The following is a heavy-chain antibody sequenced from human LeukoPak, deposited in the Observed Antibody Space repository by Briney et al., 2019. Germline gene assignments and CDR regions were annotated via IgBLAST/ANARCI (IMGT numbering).Heavy chain of an antibody. D-gene: IGHD3-10*01. CDR1: GFTSRSYG. J-gene: IGHJ3*02. V-gene: IGHV3-33*01. Sequence: GGSLRLPCAASGFTSRSYGMHWVRQAPGKGLEWVAVIWYDGSNKYYADSVKGRFTISRDNSKNTLYLQMNSLRAEDTAVYYCARDPYGSGSTSVDIWGQGTMVTVSS. CDR3: ARDPYGSGSTSVDI. CDR2: IWYDGSNK.